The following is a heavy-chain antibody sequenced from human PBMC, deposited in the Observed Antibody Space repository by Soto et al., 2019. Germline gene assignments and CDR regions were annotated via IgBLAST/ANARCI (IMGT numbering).Heavy chain of an antibody. CDR2: ISYDGSNK. CDR3: AKDPGPGGYFDWLFVDY. V-gene: IGHV3-30*18. CDR1: GFTFSSYG. Sequence: GGSLRLSCAASGFTFSSYGMHWVRQAPGKGLEWVAVISYDGSNKYYADSVKGRFTISRDNSKNTRYLQMNSLRAEDTAVYYCAKDPGPGGYFDWLFVDYWGQGTLVTVSS. J-gene: IGHJ4*02. D-gene: IGHD3-9*01.